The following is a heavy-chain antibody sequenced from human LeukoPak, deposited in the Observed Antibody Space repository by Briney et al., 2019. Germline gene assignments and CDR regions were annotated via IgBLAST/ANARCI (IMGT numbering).Heavy chain of an antibody. V-gene: IGHV3-23*01. CDR1: GFTFTTYA. Sequence: TGGSLTLSCAASGFTFTTYAMSWVRQAPGEGLEWVSAISGRGRTTYYAHSVKGRFTISRDNSKNTVSLQMNSLRAEDTAVYYCAKGRGAVAITFLDYWGQGTLVTVSS. CDR3: AKGRGAVAITFLDY. J-gene: IGHJ4*02. D-gene: IGHD3-22*01. CDR2: ISGRGRTT.